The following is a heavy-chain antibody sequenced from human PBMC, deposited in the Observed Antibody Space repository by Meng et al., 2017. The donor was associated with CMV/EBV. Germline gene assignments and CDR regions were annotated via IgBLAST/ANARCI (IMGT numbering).Heavy chain of an antibody. CDR3: AADSVDWTHCSSTSCYFDYYYGMDV. J-gene: IGHJ6*02. D-gene: IGHD2-2*01. CDR1: GFTFTSSA. Sequence: SVKVSCKASGFTFTSSAVQWVRQARGQRLEWIGWIFVGSGNTNYAQKFQERVTITRDMSTSTAYMELSSLRSEDTAVYYCAADSVDWTHCSSTSCYFDYYYGMDVWGQGTTVTVSS. V-gene: IGHV1-58*01. CDR2: IFVGSGNT.